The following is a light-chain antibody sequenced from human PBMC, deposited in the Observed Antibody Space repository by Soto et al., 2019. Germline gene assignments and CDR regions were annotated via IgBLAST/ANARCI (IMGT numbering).Light chain of an antibody. CDR3: QQYETLPIT. Sequence: DIQMTQSPSSLSASVGDRVSITCQASQDIGNYLNWYQQIPGKAPKLLIFDASNLESGVPSRFSGSGSGTYFTFTISRLQPEDIATYYCQQYETLPITFGQGTRLEMK. J-gene: IGKJ5*01. CDR2: DAS. CDR1: QDIGNY. V-gene: IGKV1-33*01.